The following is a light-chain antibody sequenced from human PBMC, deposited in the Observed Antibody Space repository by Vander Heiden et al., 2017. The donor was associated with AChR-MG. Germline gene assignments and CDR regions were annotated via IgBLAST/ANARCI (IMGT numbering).Light chain of an antibody. V-gene: IGLV3-10*01. CDR2: EDS. CDR1: ALPKQS. CDR3: YSTDTSGKERV. Sequence: SYELTQPPSVSVSPGHTARITCPGDALPKQSASWYQQKSGQAPLLVIYEDSRRPSGIPERFSGSSSGTMVTLTISGAQVDDEGDYYCYSTDTSGKERVVGGGTKLTVL. J-gene: IGLJ2*01.